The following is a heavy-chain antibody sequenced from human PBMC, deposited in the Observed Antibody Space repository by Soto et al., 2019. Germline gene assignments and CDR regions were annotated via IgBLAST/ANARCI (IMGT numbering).Heavy chain of an antibody. J-gene: IGHJ4*02. V-gene: IGHV3-53*01. CDR3: ARGSYRAFDY. CDR2: IYSGGAT. CDR1: DFSVSSNY. D-gene: IGHD4-4*01. Sequence: GGSLRLSCAASDFSVSSNYLSWVRQAPGKGLEWVSGIYSGGATYYADSVKGRFTFSRDNSKNTVYLQMNSLRVEDTAVYYCARGSYRAFDYWGQGTLVTVSS.